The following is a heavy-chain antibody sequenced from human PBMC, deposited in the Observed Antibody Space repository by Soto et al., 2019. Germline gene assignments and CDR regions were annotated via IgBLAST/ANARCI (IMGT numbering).Heavy chain of an antibody. Sequence: QVHLQESGPGLVKPSETLSLTCAISGGSTSSSDWWTWVHQPPGEGLEWIGEIHRDGVTNYNSSPXSRLTISPDQSRNQFSLSLTSVTAADAAVYFCAGRPEIHPRWGQGILVPVSS. V-gene: IGHV4-4*02. J-gene: IGHJ4*02. D-gene: IGHD1-26*01. CDR2: IHRDGVT. CDR1: GGSTSSSDW. CDR3: AGRPEIHPR.